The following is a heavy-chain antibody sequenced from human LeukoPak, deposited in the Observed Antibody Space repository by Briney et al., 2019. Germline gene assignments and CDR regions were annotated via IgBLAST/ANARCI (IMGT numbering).Heavy chain of an antibody. CDR2: ISGSGGST. Sequence: PGGSLRLSCAASGFTFSSYAMSWVRQAPGKGLEWVSAISGSGGSTYYADSVKGRFTISRDNSKNTLYLQMNSLRAEDTAVYYCAIQFSSSPSYFDYWGRGTLVTVSS. CDR3: AIQFSSSPSYFDY. V-gene: IGHV3-23*01. J-gene: IGHJ4*02. D-gene: IGHD6-13*01. CDR1: GFTFSSYA.